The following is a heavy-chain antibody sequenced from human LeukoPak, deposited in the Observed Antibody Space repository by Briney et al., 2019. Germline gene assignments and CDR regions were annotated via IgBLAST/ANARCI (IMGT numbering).Heavy chain of an antibody. V-gene: IGHV4-59*01. Sequence: SETLSLTCTVSGGSISSYYWSWIRQPPGKGLEWIGYIYYSGSTNYNPSLKSRVTISVDTSKNQFSLKLSSVTAADTAVYYCARASGGYDTIDYWGQGTLITVSS. J-gene: IGHJ4*02. CDR2: IYYSGST. CDR3: ARASGGYDTIDY. CDR1: GGSISSYY. D-gene: IGHD5-12*01.